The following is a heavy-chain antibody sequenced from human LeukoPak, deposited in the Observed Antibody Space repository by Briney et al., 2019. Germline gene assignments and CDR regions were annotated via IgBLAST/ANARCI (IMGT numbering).Heavy chain of an antibody. Sequence: ASVKVSRKASGYTFTGYYMHWVRQAPGQGLEWMGWINPNSGGTNYAQKFQGRVTMTRDTSISTAYMELSRLRSDDTAVYYCARVVYCSSTSCPPPGLQYWGQGTLVTVSS. CDR1: GYTFTGYY. V-gene: IGHV1-2*02. D-gene: IGHD2-2*01. CDR2: INPNSGGT. CDR3: ARVVYCSSTSCPPPGLQY. J-gene: IGHJ4*02.